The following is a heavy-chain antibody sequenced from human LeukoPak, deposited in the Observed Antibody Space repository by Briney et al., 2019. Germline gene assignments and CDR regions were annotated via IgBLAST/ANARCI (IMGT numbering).Heavy chain of an antibody. CDR2: IWYDRTNK. CDR1: GFTFSTYA. Sequence: GGSLRLSCAASGFTFSTYAMHWVRQAPGKGLVWVAVIWYDRTNKYYADSVKGRFTISRDNSKNTLYLQMSSLRAEDTAVYYCARDRLTTVTTFHFDYWGQGTLVTVSS. J-gene: IGHJ4*02. D-gene: IGHD4-17*01. V-gene: IGHV3-33*01. CDR3: ARDRLTTVTTFHFDY.